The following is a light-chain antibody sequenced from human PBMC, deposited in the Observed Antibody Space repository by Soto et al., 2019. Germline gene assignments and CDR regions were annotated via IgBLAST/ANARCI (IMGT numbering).Light chain of an antibody. Sequence: ILVTQSPSSVSASVGDRVTITCRASQPISNWLAWYQQKPGKAPKLLIYAASSLQSGAPSRFSGSGSGTHFTLTISSLQPEDFATYYCQQANSLPPLTFGGGTTVEIK. CDR3: QQANSLPPLT. CDR1: QPISNW. J-gene: IGKJ4*01. CDR2: AAS. V-gene: IGKV1-12*01.